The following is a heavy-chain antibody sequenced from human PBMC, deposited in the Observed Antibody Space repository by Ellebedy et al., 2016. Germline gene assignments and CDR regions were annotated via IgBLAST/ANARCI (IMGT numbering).Heavy chain of an antibody. J-gene: IGHJ4*02. V-gene: IGHV3-48*01. Sequence: GESLKISCAASGFTFSSYSMNWVRQAPGKGLEWVSYISSSSSTIYYADSVKGRFTISRDNAKNSLYLQMNSLRAEDTAVYYCAKDRSTMVRGVEYYFDYWGQGTLVTVSS. D-gene: IGHD3-10*01. CDR2: ISSSSSTI. CDR1: GFTFSSYS. CDR3: AKDRSTMVRGVEYYFDY.